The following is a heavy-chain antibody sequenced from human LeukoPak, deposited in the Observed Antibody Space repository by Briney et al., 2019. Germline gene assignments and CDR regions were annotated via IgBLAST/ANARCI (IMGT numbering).Heavy chain of an antibody. Sequence: PSETLSLTCTVSGGSISSYYWSWIRQPPGKGLEWIGYIYYSGSTNYNPSLKSRVTISVDTSKNQFSLKLSPVTAADTAVYYCARLGLQVRHDAFDIWGQGTMVTVSS. CDR3: ARLGLQVRHDAFDI. V-gene: IGHV4-59*08. D-gene: IGHD5-18*01. CDR1: GGSISSYY. J-gene: IGHJ3*02. CDR2: IYYSGST.